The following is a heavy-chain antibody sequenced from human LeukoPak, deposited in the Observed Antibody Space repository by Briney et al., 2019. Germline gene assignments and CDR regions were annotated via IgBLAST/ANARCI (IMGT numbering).Heavy chain of an antibody. CDR1: GFTFSSYW. Sequence: GGSLRLSCAASGFTFSSYWMSWVRQAPGKGLEWVANIKQDGSEKYYVDSVKGRFTISRDNAKNSLYLQMNSLRAEDTAVYYCARVPFYYCYYYMDVWGKGTTVTVSS. CDR3: ARVPFYYCYYYMDV. CDR2: IKQDGSEK. V-gene: IGHV3-7*01. J-gene: IGHJ6*03.